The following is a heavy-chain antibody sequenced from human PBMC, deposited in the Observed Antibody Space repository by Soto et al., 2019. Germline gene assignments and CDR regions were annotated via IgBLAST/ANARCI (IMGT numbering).Heavy chain of an antibody. CDR1: GFTFSSYG. V-gene: IGHV3-30*03. J-gene: IGHJ4*02. Sequence: QVQLVESGGGVVQPGRSLRLSCAASGFTFSSYGMHWVRQAPGKGLEWVAVISYDGSNKYYADSVKGRFTISRDNSKNTLYLQMTSLRAEDTAVYYCAPMASSSSVDYWGQGTLVTVSS. CDR3: APMASSSSVDY. D-gene: IGHD6-6*01. CDR2: ISYDGSNK.